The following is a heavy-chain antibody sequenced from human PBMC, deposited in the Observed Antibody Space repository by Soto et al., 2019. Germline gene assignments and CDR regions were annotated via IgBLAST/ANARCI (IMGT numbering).Heavy chain of an antibody. J-gene: IGHJ4*02. Sequence: SVKVSFKASGGTFSSYAISWVRHAPGQVLEWMGGIIPIFGTANYAQKFQGRVTITADESTSTAYMELSSLRSEDTAVYYCAGVGSWFDYWGQGTLVTVSS. CDR3: AGVGSWFDY. CDR2: IIPIFGTA. CDR1: GGTFSSYA. D-gene: IGHD3-16*01. V-gene: IGHV1-69*13.